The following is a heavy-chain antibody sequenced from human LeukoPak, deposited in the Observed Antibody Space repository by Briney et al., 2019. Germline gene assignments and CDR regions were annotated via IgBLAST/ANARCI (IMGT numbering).Heavy chain of an antibody. Sequence: PGGSLRLSCAASGFTFSSYGMHWVRQAPGKGLEWVAVISYDGSNKYYADSVKGRFTISRDNSKNTLYLQMNSLRAEDTAVYYCAQPGPGAFDIWGRGTMVTVSS. CDR3: AQPGPGAFDI. CDR2: ISYDGSNK. J-gene: IGHJ3*02. V-gene: IGHV3-30*03. CDR1: GFTFSSYG. D-gene: IGHD1-14*01.